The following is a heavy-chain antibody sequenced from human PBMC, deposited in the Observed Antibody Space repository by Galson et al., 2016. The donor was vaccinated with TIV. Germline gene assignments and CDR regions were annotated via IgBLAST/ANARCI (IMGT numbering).Heavy chain of an antibody. J-gene: IGHJ6*02. V-gene: IGHV1-18*04. CDR2: ISGHSGNT. CDR3: ARDRGSMTMILVVDYYYGMDV. Sequence: SVKVSCKASGYTFSKYGISWVRRAPGQGLEWMGWISGHSGNTDYARKFQGRLVMTTDTSTGTASMEVRSLTSDDTAVYYCARDRGSMTMILVVDYYYGMDVWGQGTTVTVSS. D-gene: IGHD3-22*01. CDR1: GYTFSKYG.